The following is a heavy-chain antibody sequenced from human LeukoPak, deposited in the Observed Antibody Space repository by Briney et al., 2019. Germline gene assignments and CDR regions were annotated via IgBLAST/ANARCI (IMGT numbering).Heavy chain of an antibody. CDR1: GYTFTGYY. CDR3: ARVPGFYTYANDY. J-gene: IGHJ4*02. Sequence: ASVKVSCKASGYTFTGYYMHWVRQAPGQGLEWMGWINPNSGGTNYAQKFQGRVTMTRDTSISTAYMELSRLRSDDTAVYYCARVPGFYTYANDYWGQGTLVTVSS. D-gene: IGHD5-18*01. CDR2: INPNSGGT. V-gene: IGHV1-2*02.